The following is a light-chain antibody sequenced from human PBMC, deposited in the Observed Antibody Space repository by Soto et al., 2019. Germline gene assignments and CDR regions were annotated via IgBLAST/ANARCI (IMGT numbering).Light chain of an antibody. V-gene: IGKV3-20*01. CDR2: GAS. Sequence: EVVLTQSPGTLSLSPGERATLSCRASQSVSNNYLAWYQQKPGQAPRLLIYGASSRATGIQDRFAGSGSGTDFTLTISRLEPEDFAVYYCQQYGSSPRTFGQGTKVEVK. CDR1: QSVSNNY. CDR3: QQYGSSPRT. J-gene: IGKJ1*01.